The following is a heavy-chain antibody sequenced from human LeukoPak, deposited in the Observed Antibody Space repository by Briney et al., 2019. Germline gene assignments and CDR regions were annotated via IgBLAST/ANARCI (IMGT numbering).Heavy chain of an antibody. D-gene: IGHD5-18*01. Sequence: PGGSLRLSCAASGFTFDDYAMHWVRQAPGKGLEWVSGISWNSGSIGYADSVKGRFTISRDNAKNSLYLQMNSLRAEDTALYYCTRPADTAQNWFFDLWGRGTLVIVSS. CDR1: GFTFDDYA. V-gene: IGHV3-9*01. CDR3: TRPADTAQNWFFDL. J-gene: IGHJ2*01. CDR2: ISWNSGSI.